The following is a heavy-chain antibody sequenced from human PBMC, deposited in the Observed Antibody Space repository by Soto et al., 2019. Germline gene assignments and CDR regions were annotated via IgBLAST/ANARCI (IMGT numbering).Heavy chain of an antibody. CDR2: INHSGST. V-gene: IGHV4-34*01. D-gene: IGHD6-13*01. Sequence: SETLSLTCAVYGGSFSGYYWSWIRQPPGKGLEWIGEINHSGSTNYNPSLKSRVTISVDTSKNQFSLKLSSVTAADTAVYYCARGGGDIAAAFSDYWGQGTLVTVSS. CDR3: ARGGGDIAAAFSDY. CDR1: GGSFSGYY. J-gene: IGHJ4*02.